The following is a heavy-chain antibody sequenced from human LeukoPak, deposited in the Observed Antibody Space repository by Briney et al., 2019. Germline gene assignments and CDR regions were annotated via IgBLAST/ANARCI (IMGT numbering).Heavy chain of an antibody. D-gene: IGHD2-2*01. Sequence: GSLRLSCAASGFTFSSYSMNWVRQAPGKGLEWVSYISSSSSTIYYADSVKGRFTISRDNAKNSLYLQMNSLRAEDTAVYYCAREEEYCSSTSCYVGSDPWGQGTLVTVSS. CDR2: ISSSSSTI. CDR1: GFTFSSYS. CDR3: AREEEYCSSTSCYVGSDP. V-gene: IGHV3-48*01. J-gene: IGHJ5*02.